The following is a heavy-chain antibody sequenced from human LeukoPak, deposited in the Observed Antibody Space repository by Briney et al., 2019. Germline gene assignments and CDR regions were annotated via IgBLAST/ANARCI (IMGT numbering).Heavy chain of an antibody. D-gene: IGHD5-18*01. Sequence: PGRSLRLSCAASGFTFSSYGMHWVRQAPGKGLEWVAVIWYDGSNKYYADSVKGRFTISRDNSKNTLYPQMNSLRAEDTAVYYCARDLDTAMVLDYWGQGTLATVSS. CDR2: IWYDGSNK. J-gene: IGHJ4*02. V-gene: IGHV3-33*01. CDR1: GFTFSSYG. CDR3: ARDLDTAMVLDY.